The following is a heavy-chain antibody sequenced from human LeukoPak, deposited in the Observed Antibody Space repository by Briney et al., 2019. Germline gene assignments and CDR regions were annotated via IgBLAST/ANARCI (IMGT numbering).Heavy chain of an antibody. CDR1: GFTFSSYE. D-gene: IGHD3-10*02. Sequence: GGSLRLSCAASGFTFSSYEMNWVRQAPGKGLEWVSYISSSGSTIYYADSVKGRFTITRDNAKNSLYLQMNSLRAEDTAVYYCAELGITMIGGAWGKGTTVTISS. J-gene: IGHJ6*04. CDR2: ISSSGSTI. CDR3: AELGITMIGGA. V-gene: IGHV3-48*03.